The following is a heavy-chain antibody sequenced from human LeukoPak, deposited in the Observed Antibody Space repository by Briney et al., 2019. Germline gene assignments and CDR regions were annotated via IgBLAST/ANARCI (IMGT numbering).Heavy chain of an antibody. J-gene: IGHJ4*02. Sequence: GGSLRLSCVASGFTFSTYEMNWVRQAPGKGLEWVSYISSSGSTIHDADSVRGRFTISRDNAKNSLYLQMNSLRAEDTAVYYCVRMGSGSYSDYFDHWGQGTLVTVSS. V-gene: IGHV3-48*03. D-gene: IGHD1-26*01. CDR3: VRMGSGSYSDYFDH. CDR2: ISSSGSTI. CDR1: GFTFSTYE.